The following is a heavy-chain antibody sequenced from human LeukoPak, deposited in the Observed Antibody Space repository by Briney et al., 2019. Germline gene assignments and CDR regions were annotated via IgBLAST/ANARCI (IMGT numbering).Heavy chain of an antibody. CDR1: GFSFSSYW. D-gene: IGHD3-22*01. Sequence: PGGSLTLSCVGSGFSFSSYWMIWVRQAPGKGLEWVANIKQDGSEEYYVDSVKGRFTISRDNAKNSLYLQMNSLRAEDTAVYYCARGAGWYDSSGYSNWGQGILVTVSS. J-gene: IGHJ4*02. V-gene: IGHV3-7*04. CDR2: IKQDGSEE. CDR3: ARGAGWYDSSGYSN.